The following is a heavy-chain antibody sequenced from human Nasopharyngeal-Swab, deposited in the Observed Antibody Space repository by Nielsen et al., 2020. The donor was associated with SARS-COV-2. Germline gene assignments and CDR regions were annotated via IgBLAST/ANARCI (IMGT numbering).Heavy chain of an antibody. V-gene: IGHV1-69*13. CDR1: GGTFSSYA. D-gene: IGHD3-10*01. CDR2: IIPIFGTA. J-gene: IGHJ6*02. CDR3: ARIMVRGVIISGYYYGMDV. Sequence: SVKVSCKASGGTFSSYAISWVRQAPGQGLEWMGGIIPIFGTANYAQTFQGRVTITADESTSTAYMELSSLRSEDTAVYYCARIMVRGVIISGYYYGMDVWGQGTTVTVSS.